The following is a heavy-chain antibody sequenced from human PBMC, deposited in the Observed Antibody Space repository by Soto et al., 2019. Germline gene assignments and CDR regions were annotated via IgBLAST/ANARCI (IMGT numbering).Heavy chain of an antibody. CDR3: AGTTSHQWYYMDV. J-gene: IGHJ6*03. CDR2: TYYRSRWYN. CDR1: GDSVSSNSAA. D-gene: IGHD1-7*01. Sequence: QVQLQESGPGLVKPSQTLSLTCAISGDSVSSNSAAWNWIRLSPSRGLEWLARTYYRSRWYNDFAVSVRSRITANPETSENQFSLPLTSVAPEDTAVYYCAGTTSHQWYYMDVWGKGTTVTVSS. V-gene: IGHV6-1*01.